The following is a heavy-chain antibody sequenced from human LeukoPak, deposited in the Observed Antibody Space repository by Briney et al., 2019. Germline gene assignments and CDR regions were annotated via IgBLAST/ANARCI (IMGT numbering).Heavy chain of an antibody. CDR2: TGNKANSYTT. V-gene: IGHV3-72*01. CDR1: GFTFSDHY. CDR3: ARGGYSSSSFYGMDV. Sequence: PGGSLRLSCAASGFTFSDHYMDWVRQAPGQGLEWVGHTGNKANSYTTEYAASVKGRFTISRDDSKNPLYLQMNSLKTEDTALYYCARGGYSSSSFYGMDVWGQGTTVTVSS. J-gene: IGHJ6*02. D-gene: IGHD6-6*01.